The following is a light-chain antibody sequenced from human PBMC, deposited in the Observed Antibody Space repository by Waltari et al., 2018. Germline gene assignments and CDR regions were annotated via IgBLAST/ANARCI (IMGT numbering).Light chain of an antibody. Sequence: VVMTQSPLSLPVTLGQPASITCRSRQSLVSSHGNTYFNWFQQRPGQSPRRLFYKVANRDSGVPDRFSASGSGTDFTLRISRVEAEDVGVYYCMQGIHRPWTFGQGTRLEI. J-gene: IGKJ1*01. CDR1: QSLVSSHGNTY. V-gene: IGKV2-30*01. CDR3: MQGIHRPWT. CDR2: KVA.